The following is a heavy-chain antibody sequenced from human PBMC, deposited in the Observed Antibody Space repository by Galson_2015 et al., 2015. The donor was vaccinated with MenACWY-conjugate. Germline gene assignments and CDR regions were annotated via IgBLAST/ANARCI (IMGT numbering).Heavy chain of an antibody. V-gene: IGHV3-74*01. J-gene: IGHJ4*02. Sequence: SLRLSCAPSGFTSSTYWMHWVRQAPGKGLEWVSRIDPDGSTTDYAESMKGRFPISRDNAKNTLFLQIHSLRVEDTAVYYCATAGSYRFDYWGQGALVTVSS. CDR3: ATAGSYRFDY. CDR2: IDPDGSTT. D-gene: IGHD1-26*01. CDR1: GFTSSTYW.